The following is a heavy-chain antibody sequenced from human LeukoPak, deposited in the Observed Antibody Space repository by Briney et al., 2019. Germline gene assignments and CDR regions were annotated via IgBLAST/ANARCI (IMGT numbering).Heavy chain of an antibody. D-gene: IGHD3-9*01. CDR1: GGSVSDTTYY. V-gene: IGHV4-39*01. CDR3: ARLRKGRYFDYIFDF. Sequence: SETLSLTCAVFGGSVSDTTYYWGWIRQPPGKGLEWIGNVYYSGSTYYNPSLRSRVTLSVDTSKNQFSLKMSSATAADTAVYYCARLRKGRYFDYIFDFWGQGSLVTVSS. J-gene: IGHJ4*02. CDR2: VYYSGST.